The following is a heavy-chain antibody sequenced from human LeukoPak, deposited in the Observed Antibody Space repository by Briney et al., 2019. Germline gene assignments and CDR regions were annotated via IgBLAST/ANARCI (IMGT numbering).Heavy chain of an antibody. V-gene: IGHV1-8*01. D-gene: IGHD3-3*01. CDR3: ARGRARSTIFGVVIGYQFDY. CDR2: MNPNRGNT. Sequence: ASVKVSCKASGYTFTSYDINWVRQATGQGLEWMGWMNPNRGNTGYAQKFQGRVTMTRNTSISTAYMELSGLRSEDTAVYYCARGRARSTIFGVVIGYQFDYWGQGTLVTVSS. J-gene: IGHJ4*02. CDR1: GYTFTSYD.